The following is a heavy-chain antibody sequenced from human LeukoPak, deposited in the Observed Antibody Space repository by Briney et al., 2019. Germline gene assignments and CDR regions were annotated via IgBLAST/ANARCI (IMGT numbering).Heavy chain of an antibody. J-gene: IGHJ5*02. V-gene: IGHV1-46*01. CDR3: ARDSGSSWELSWFDP. D-gene: IGHD6-13*01. Sequence: GASVKVSCKASGYTFTSYYMHWVRQAPGQGLEWMGIINPSGGSTSYAQKFQGRVTMTRDMSASTVYMELSSLRSEDTAVYYCARDSGSSWELSWFDPWGQGTLVTVSS. CDR1: GYTFTSYY. CDR2: INPSGGST.